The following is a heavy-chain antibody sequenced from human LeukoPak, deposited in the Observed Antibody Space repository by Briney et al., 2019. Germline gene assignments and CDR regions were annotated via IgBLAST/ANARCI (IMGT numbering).Heavy chain of an antibody. J-gene: IGHJ4*02. CDR3: ARDHRYAFDN. V-gene: IGHV3-48*04. Sequence: GGSLRLSCAASGFTFSDFSMNWVRQAPGKGLEWISYVGISSGNTKYADSVKGRFTISGDSAKNSVFLQMNSLRVEDTAVYYCARDHRYAFDNWGQGTLVTVSS. D-gene: IGHD5-12*01. CDR2: VGISSGNT. CDR1: GFTFSDFS.